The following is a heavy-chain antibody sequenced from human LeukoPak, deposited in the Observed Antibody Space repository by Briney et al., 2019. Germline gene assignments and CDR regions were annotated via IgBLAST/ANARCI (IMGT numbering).Heavy chain of an antibody. CDR2: ISYDGSNK. CDR1: GFTFSSYG. CDR3: AKVVSGQLPYYFDY. D-gene: IGHD2-2*01. J-gene: IGHJ4*02. Sequence: GGSLRLSCAASGFTFSSYGMHWVRQAPGKGLEWVAVISYDGSNKYYADSVKGRFTISRDNSKNTLYLQMNSLRAEDTAVYYCAKVVSGQLPYYFDYWGQGTLVTVSS. V-gene: IGHV3-30*18.